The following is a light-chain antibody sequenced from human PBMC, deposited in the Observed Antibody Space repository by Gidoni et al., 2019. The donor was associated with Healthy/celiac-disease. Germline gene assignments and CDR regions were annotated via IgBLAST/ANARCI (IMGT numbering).Light chain of an antibody. J-gene: IGLJ1*01. CDR1: SGSVSTSYY. V-gene: IGLV8-61*01. CDR2: STN. Sequence: QTVVTQEPSFSVSPGGTVTLTCGLSSGSVSTSYYPSWYQQTPGQAPRTLIYSTNTRSSGVPDRFSGSILGNKAALTITGAQADDESDYYCVLYMGSGINNYVFGTGTKVTVL. CDR3: VLYMGSGINNYV.